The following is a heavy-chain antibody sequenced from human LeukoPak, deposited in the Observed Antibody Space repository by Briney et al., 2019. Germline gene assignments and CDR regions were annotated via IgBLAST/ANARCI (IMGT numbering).Heavy chain of an antibody. CDR3: VREGFYGFGQPNFYY. V-gene: IGHV3-64*01. CDR1: GFTFSYYA. D-gene: IGHD2/OR15-2a*01. Sequence: GGSLRLSCAASGFTFSYYAMHWVRQAPGKGLEYVSAISSDGSSTYYANSVKGRFTISRGNTKNTLYLQMGSLRAEDLAVYYCVREGFYGFGQPNFYYWGQGTLVTVSS. J-gene: IGHJ4*02. CDR2: ISSDGSST.